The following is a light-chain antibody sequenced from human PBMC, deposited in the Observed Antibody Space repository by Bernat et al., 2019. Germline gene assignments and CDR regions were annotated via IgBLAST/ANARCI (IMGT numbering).Light chain of an antibody. V-gene: IGLV1-40*01. CDR2: GNT. J-gene: IGLJ3*02. Sequence: QSVLTQPPSVSGAPGQRVTISCTGSNSNIGAGYDVHWYQHLPGTAPKLLIYGNTKRPSGVPDRFSGSKSGTSASLAITGLQAEDEADYYCQSYDSSPNDYWVFGGGTKLTVL. CDR1: NSNIGAGYD. CDR3: QSYDSSPNDYWV.